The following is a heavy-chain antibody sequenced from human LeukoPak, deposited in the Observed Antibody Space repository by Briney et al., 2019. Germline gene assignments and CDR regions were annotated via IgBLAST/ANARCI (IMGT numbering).Heavy chain of an antibody. CDR2: IYYSGST. J-gene: IGHJ3*02. CDR1: GGSISSYY. CDR3: AREAHDYGETFGAFDI. V-gene: IGHV4-59*01. Sequence: SETLSLTCTVSGGSISSYYWSWIRQPPGKGLEWIGYIYYSGSTNYNPSLKSRVTISVDTSKNQFSLKLSPVTAADTAVYYCAREAHDYGETFGAFDIWGQGTMVTVSS. D-gene: IGHD4-17*01.